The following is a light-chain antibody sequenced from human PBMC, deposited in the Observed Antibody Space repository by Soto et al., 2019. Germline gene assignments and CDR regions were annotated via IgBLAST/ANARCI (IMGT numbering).Light chain of an antibody. CDR3: QKCNSAPVT. CDR2: AAS. Sequence: DIQMTQSPSSLSASVGDRVTITCRASQGISNSLAWYQQKPGQVPELLIYAASTLQSGVPSRFSGSGSGTDFTLTNSSLQPEDVATDYYQKCNSAPVTFGPGTNVDIK. CDR1: QGISNS. J-gene: IGKJ3*01. V-gene: IGKV1-27*01.